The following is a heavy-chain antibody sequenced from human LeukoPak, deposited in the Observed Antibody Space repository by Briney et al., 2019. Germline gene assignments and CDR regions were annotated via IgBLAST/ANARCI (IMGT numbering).Heavy chain of an antibody. CDR1: GFTFSSYP. J-gene: IGHJ4*02. D-gene: IGHD6-25*01. CDR2: ISYDGSTK. CDR3: ARDPQRGVPDYFDY. V-gene: IGHV3-30-3*01. Sequence: GGSLRLSCAASGFTFSSYPMHWVRQAPGKGLEWVSVISYDGSTKYYADSVKGRFTISRDSPKNTLYLRMDSLRADDTAMYYCARDPQRGVPDYFDYWGQGTLVTVSS.